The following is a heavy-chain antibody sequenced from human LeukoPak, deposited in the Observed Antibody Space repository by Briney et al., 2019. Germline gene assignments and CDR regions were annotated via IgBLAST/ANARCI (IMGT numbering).Heavy chain of an antibody. CDR2: IKRNFEGATQ. J-gene: IGHJ4*02. D-gene: IGHD5-18*01. CDR1: GFTFSSYS. Sequence: GGSLRLSCAASGFTFSSYSMNWVRQAPGKGLEWVAHIKRNFEGATQHYAASVNGRFTISKDESKNTVFLQMSSLKIEDTAVYFCTTEGFTYGHHSFDSWGQGTLVTVSS. CDR3: TTEGFTYGHHSFDS. V-gene: IGHV3-15*06.